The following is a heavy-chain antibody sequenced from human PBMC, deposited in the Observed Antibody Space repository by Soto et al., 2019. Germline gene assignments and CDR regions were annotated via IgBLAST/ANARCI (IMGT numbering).Heavy chain of an antibody. CDR3: AKEGGLSGSYYISSSYYFDY. D-gene: IGHD1-26*01. CDR1: GYTFTSYA. CDR2: INAGNGNT. V-gene: IGHV1-3*01. Sequence: ASVKVSCKASGYTFTSYAMHWVRQAPGQRLEWMGGINAGNGNTKYSQKFQGRVTITADESTSTAYMELNSLRAEDTSVYYCAKEGGLSGSYYISSSYYFDYWGQGTLVTVSS. J-gene: IGHJ4*02.